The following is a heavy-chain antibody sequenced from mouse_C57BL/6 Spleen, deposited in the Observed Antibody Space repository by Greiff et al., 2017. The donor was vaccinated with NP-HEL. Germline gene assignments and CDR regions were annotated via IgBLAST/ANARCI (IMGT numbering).Heavy chain of an antibody. CDR2: INPSTGGT. J-gene: IGHJ2*01. D-gene: IGHD2-5*01. CDR3: ARYSKELYYCDY. CDR1: GYSFTGYY. Sequence: VQLQQSGPELVKPGASVKISCKASGYSFTGYYMNWVKQSPEKSLEWIGEINPSTGGTTYNQKFKAKATLTVDKSSSTAYMQLKSLTSEDSAVYYGARYSKELYYCDYWGQGTTLTVSS. V-gene: IGHV1-42*01.